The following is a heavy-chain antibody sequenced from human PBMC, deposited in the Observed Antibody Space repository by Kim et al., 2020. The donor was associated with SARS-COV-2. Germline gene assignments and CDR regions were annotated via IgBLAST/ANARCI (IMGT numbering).Heavy chain of an antibody. CDR2: IKSKTDGGTT. Sequence: GGSLRLSCAASGFTFSNAWMSWVRQAPGKGLEWVGRIKSKTDGGTTGYAAPVKGRFTISRDDSKNTLYLQMDSLKTGDTAVYYCTTLYNWNDVRDYWGQGALVTGSS. V-gene: IGHV3-15*01. D-gene: IGHD1-1*01. J-gene: IGHJ4*02. CDR1: GFTFSNAW. CDR3: TTLYNWNDVRDY.